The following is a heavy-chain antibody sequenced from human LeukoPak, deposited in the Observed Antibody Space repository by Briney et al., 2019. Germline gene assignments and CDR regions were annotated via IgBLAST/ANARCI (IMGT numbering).Heavy chain of an antibody. CDR1: GFSFSSYA. J-gene: IGHJ4*02. CDR2: ISGSGGGT. Sequence: PGGSLRLSCAASGFSFSSYAMSWVRQAPGKGLEWVSGISGSGGGTAYEDSVKGRFTTSRDNSKNTLFLHMNSLRAEDTAVYFCAKDSDSVLVTAIFDSWGQGSLVTVSS. V-gene: IGHV3-23*01. D-gene: IGHD2-21*02. CDR3: AKDSDSVLVTAIFDS.